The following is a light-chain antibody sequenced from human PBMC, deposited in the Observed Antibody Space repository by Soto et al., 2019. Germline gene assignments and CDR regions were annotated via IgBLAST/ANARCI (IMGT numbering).Light chain of an antibody. CDR1: QNVNSNH. J-gene: IGKJ1*01. V-gene: IGKV3-20*01. CDR3: HQFGSSPQT. Sequence: EIVLTQSPGTLSLSPGERATLSCRASQNVNSNHIAWYQQKPGQAPRLLIYGPSGRATGIPERFSGSGSGTDFTLTISRLEPEDFAVYFCHQFGSSPQTFGHGTKVEIK. CDR2: GPS.